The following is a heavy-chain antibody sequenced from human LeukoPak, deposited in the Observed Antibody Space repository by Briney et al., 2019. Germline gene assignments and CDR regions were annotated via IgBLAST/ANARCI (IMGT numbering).Heavy chain of an antibody. J-gene: IGHJ5*02. Sequence: SETLSLTCTVSGDSIIDNNFYWGWHRQSQQKGLEWIASIYYNGRSLYNPSVRSRVTISLDAPKNNIFLKLSSVTAADTAVYYCTKYGFGAVRDSWGRGILVTVSS. CDR1: GDSIIDNNFY. V-gene: IGHV4-39*01. CDR2: IYYNGRS. D-gene: IGHD4-17*01. CDR3: TKYGFGAVRDS.